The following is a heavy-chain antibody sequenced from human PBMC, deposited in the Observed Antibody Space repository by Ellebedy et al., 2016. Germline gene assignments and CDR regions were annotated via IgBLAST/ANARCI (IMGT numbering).Heavy chain of an antibody. D-gene: IGHD4-17*01. CDR3: ARDFPTTVTTRASLDY. CDR1: GFTFSSYS. J-gene: IGHJ4*02. V-gene: IGHV3-48*02. Sequence: GGSLRLSXAASGFTFSSYSMNWVRQAPGKGLEWVSYISSSSSTIYYADSVKGRFTISRDNAKNSLYLQMNSLRDEDTAVYYCARDFPTTVTTRASLDYWGQGTLVTASS. CDR2: ISSSSSTI.